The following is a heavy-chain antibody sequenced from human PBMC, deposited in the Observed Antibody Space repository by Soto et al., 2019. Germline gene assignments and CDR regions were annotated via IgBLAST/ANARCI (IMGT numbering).Heavy chain of an antibody. CDR3: AKEKDKLLQSPVNS. J-gene: IGHJ4*02. CDR1: GFTFSTYG. CDR2: TSYSRIST. D-gene: IGHD5-12*01. V-gene: IGHV3-30*18. Sequence: SLRLSCAASGFTFSTYGMHWVRQAPGKGLEWVGMTSYSRISTSFADSGKGRFTISRDNSKNTLYLQMNGLSSDHTAMYFCAKEKDKLLQSPVNSWGQGTLVTVS.